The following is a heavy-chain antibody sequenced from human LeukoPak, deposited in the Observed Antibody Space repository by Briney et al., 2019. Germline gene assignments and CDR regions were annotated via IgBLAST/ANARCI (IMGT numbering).Heavy chain of an antibody. CDR2: IYYSGST. CDR1: GGSIRSYY. Sequence: SETLSLTCTVWGGSIRSYYWSWIRQPPGKGVEGIGYIYYSGSTNYNPSLKSRVPISVDTSKNHFSLKLSSVTAADTAVYYCARHKLMVRGVIWFDPWGQGTLVTVSS. J-gene: IGHJ5*02. V-gene: IGHV4-59*08. D-gene: IGHD3-10*01. CDR3: ARHKLMVRGVIWFDP.